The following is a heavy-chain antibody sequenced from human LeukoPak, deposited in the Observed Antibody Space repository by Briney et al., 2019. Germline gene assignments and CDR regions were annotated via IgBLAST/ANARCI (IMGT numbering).Heavy chain of an antibody. V-gene: IGHV4-31*03. CDR1: GGSISSGGYY. J-gene: IGHJ4*02. CDR3: ARDVPHYYDSSGYYFSLFDY. Sequence: SQTLSLTCTVSGGSISSGGYYWSWIRQHPGKGLEWIGYIYYSGSTYYNPSLKSRVTISVDTSKNQFSLKLSSVTAADTAVYYCARDVPHYYDSSGYYFSLFDYWGQGTLVTVSS. D-gene: IGHD3-22*01. CDR2: IYYSGST.